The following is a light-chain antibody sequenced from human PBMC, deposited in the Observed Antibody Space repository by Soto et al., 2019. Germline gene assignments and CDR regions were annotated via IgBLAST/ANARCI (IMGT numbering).Light chain of an antibody. CDR1: QSVSSN. CDR2: GAF. Sequence: EIVMTHSPFTLSVSPGERATLSCRASQSVSSNLAWYQQKPGQAPSLLIYGAFTRATGIPARFSGTGSGTEFTLTISSLQSEDFALYYCQQYNDWPLTFGQGTKVDIK. J-gene: IGKJ1*01. V-gene: IGKV3-15*01. CDR3: QQYNDWPLT.